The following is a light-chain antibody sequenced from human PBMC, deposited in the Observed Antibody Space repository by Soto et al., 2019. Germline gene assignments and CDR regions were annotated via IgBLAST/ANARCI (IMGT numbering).Light chain of an antibody. CDR3: PQYYSNPQT. CDR2: YAS. CDR1: QGISSY. Sequence: AIRMTQSPFSLSASVEDRVTITCWASQGISSYLAWYQQKPAKAPKLFIYYASSLQSGVPPRFSGSGSGTDYTLTISSLQPEDFATYYCPQYYSNPQTFGQGTKVEIK. J-gene: IGKJ1*01. V-gene: IGKV1D-43*01.